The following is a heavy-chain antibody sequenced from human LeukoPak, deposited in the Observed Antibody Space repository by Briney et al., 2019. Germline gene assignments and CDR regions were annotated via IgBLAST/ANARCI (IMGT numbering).Heavy chain of an antibody. Sequence: ASVKVSCKASGYTFTGYYIHWLRQAPGQGLEWMGFINPNSGGTNYAQKFQGRVTMTRDTSISTAYMELSSLRSDDTAVYYCARVHRGDYAKNCDYWGQGTLVTVSS. J-gene: IGHJ4*02. V-gene: IGHV1-2*02. CDR1: GYTFTGYY. CDR3: ARVHRGDYAKNCDY. CDR2: INPNSGGT. D-gene: IGHD4-17*01.